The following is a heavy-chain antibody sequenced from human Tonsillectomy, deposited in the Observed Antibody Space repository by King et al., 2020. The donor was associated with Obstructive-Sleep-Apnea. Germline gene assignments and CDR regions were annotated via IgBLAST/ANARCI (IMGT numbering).Heavy chain of an antibody. CDR3: AKPWELYDFYYGMDV. J-gene: IGHJ6*02. D-gene: IGHD3-10*01. CDR2: ISYDGSNK. V-gene: IGHV3-30*18. Sequence: VQLVESGGGVVQPGRSLRLSCAASGFTFSSYGMHWVRQAPGKGREWGAVISYDGSNKYYADSVKGRFTISRDNSKNTLYLQMNSLRAEDTAVYYCAKPWELYDFYYGMDVWGQGTTVTVSS. CDR1: GFTFSSYG.